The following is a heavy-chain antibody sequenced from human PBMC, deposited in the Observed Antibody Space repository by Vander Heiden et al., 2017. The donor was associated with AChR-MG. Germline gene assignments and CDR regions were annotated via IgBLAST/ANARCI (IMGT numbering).Heavy chain of an antibody. D-gene: IGHD6-19*01. CDR3: AREGYSSGHGFDY. CDR2: ISYDGSNN. CDR1: GVNFSSYS. V-gene: IGHV3-30-3*01. J-gene: IGHJ4*02. Sequence: QVQLVASGGGVVQPGRSLRLACAAPGVNFSSYSMHWVRQAPGKGLEWLAVISYDGSNNYYADSVKGRFTISRDNSKNTLYLQMNSLRAEDTAVYYCAREGYSSGHGFDYWGQGTLVTVSS.